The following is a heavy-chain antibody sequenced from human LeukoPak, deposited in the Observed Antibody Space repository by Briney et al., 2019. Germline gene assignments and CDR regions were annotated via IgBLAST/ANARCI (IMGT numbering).Heavy chain of an antibody. D-gene: IGHD6-19*01. V-gene: IGHV2-5*02. CDR1: GSSLSTTGVG. CDR3: AHTKYSSGWQYYFDY. Sequence: SGPTLVKSTQTLTLTCTFSGSSLSTTGVGAGWIRQPPGKALEWLAVIYWDDDKRYSPSLKSRLTITKDTSKNQVVLTMTNMDPVDTATYYCAHTKYSSGWQYYFDYWGQGTLLSVSS. J-gene: IGHJ4*02. CDR2: IYWDDDK.